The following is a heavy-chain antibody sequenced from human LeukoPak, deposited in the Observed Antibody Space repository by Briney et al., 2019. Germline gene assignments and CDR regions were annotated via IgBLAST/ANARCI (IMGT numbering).Heavy chain of an antibody. CDR2: ISGNSGAI. CDR3: ARDWDAFDI. J-gene: IGHJ3*02. V-gene: IGHV3-48*01. Sequence: GGSLRLSCAASGFIFSSYSMNWVRQAPGKGLEWVSYISGNSGAIYYADSVKGRFTISRDNAKNSLFLQMNSLRAEDTALYYCARDWDAFDIWGQGTMVTVSS. CDR1: GFIFSSYS.